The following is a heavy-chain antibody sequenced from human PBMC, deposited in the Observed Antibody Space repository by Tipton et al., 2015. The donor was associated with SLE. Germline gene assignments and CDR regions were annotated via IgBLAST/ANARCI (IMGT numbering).Heavy chain of an antibody. J-gene: IGHJ2*01. D-gene: IGHD3-10*01. CDR2: ISYDVSNK. CDR3: AKDRGDQDWYFDL. V-gene: IGHV3-30*18. CDR1: GFTFSSYG. Sequence: SLRLSCAASGFTFSSYGMHWVRQAPGKGLEWVAVISYDVSNKYYADSVKGRFTISRDNSKNTLYLQMNSLRAEDTAVYYCAKDRGDQDWYFDLWGRGILVTVSS.